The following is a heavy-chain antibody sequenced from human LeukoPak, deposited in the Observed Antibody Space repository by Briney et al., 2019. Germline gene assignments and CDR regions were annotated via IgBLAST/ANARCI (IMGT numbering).Heavy chain of an antibody. CDR2: IYSGGST. CDR3: ARDGRRSGGWYYFDY. Sequence: GGSLRLSCAASGFTVSNNYMSWVRQAPGQGLEWVSVIYSGGSTYYADSVKGRFTISRDNSKNTLYLQMNSLRAEDTAVYHCARDGRRSGGWYYFDYWGQGTLVTVSS. J-gene: IGHJ4*02. D-gene: IGHD6-19*01. V-gene: IGHV3-53*01. CDR1: GFTVSNNY.